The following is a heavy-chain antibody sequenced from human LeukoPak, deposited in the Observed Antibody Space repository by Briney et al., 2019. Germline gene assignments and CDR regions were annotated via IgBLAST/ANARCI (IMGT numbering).Heavy chain of an antibody. D-gene: IGHD4-23*01. J-gene: IGHJ4*02. CDR3: ARYSPPTTVVTRFFDY. CDR1: GFTFSTYA. V-gene: IGHV3-23*01. CDR2: IGSDGGGI. Sequence: PGGSLRLSCVASGFTFSTYAMTWVRQAPGKGLEWVSVIGSDGGGIHYADSVEGRFAISRDNSINTLYLQMNSLRGEDTAVYYCARYSPPTTVVTRFFDYWGQGTLVTVSS.